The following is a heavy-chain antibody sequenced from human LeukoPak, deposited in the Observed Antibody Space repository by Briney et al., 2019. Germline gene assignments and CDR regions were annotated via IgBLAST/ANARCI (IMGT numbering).Heavy chain of an antibody. J-gene: IGHJ5*02. CDR1: GFTFSSYG. CDR3: AKDYGITGTGGAWLDP. V-gene: IGHV3-30*02. CDR2: IRYGGSNK. Sequence: GGSLRLSCAASGFTFSSYGMHWVRQAPGKGLEWVAFIRYGGSNKNHADSVKGRFTISRDNSKNMLYLQMNSLRAEDTSVYYCAKDYGITGTGGAWLDPWGQGTLVTVSS. D-gene: IGHD1-20*01.